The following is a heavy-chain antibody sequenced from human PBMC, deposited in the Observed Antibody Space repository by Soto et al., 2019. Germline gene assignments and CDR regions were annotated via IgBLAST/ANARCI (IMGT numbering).Heavy chain of an antibody. CDR2: TYYRSKWYD. J-gene: IGHJ5*01. D-gene: IGHD3-16*01. Sequence: QTLSLTCAIFGDSVSSKSFAWNWIRQSPSRGLEWLGRTYYRSKWYDDYAVSVKSRITINPDTSNNQVSLQLNSVTPDDTAVYYCARLIGNSWLDSWGQGTLVTVSS. CDR1: GDSVSSKSFA. CDR3: ARLIGNSWLDS. V-gene: IGHV6-1*01.